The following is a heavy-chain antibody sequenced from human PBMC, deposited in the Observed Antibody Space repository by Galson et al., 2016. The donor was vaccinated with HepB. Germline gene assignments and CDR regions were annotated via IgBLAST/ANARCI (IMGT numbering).Heavy chain of an antibody. J-gene: IGHJ4*02. CDR3: ARGPRGGGYYDSSGYYQEVRYYFDD. Sequence: SETLSLTCTVSGGSISSYYWSWIRQPPGKGLEWIGYIHYSGSTNYNPSLKSRVTISVDTSKKQFSLKLSSVTSADTAVYYCARGPRGGGYYDSSGYYQEVRYYFDDWGQGTLVTVSS. CDR1: GGSISSYY. D-gene: IGHD3-22*01. CDR2: IHYSGST. V-gene: IGHV4-59*01.